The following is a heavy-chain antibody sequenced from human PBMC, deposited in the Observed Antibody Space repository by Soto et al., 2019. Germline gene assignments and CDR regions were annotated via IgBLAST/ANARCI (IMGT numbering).Heavy chain of an antibody. V-gene: IGHV1-18*01. Sequence: QVQLVQSGAEVKKPGASVKVSCKASGYTFTSYGISWVRQAPGQGLEWMGWISAYNGNTNYAQKLQGRVTMTTDTSTSTAYMELRSLRSDDTAVYYCARDVPADIVVVVAAAGVGGQYNWFDPWGQGTLVTVSS. CDR2: ISAYNGNT. D-gene: IGHD2-15*01. CDR3: ARDVPADIVVVVAAAGVGGQYNWFDP. J-gene: IGHJ5*02. CDR1: GYTFTSYG.